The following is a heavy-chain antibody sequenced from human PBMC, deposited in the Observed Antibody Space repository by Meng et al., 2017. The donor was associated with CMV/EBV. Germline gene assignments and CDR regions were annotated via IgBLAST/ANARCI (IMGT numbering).Heavy chain of an antibody. V-gene: IGHV4-39*07. Sequence: GSLRLSCTVSGGSISSSSYYWGWIRQPPGKGLEWIGEINHSGSTNYNPSLKSRVTISVDTSKNQFSLKLSSVTAADTAVYYCARGQKYCSGGSCYSGTLGYWGQGTLVTVSS. J-gene: IGHJ4*02. CDR3: ARGQKYCSGGSCYSGTLGY. CDR1: GGSISSSSYY. D-gene: IGHD2-15*01. CDR2: INHSGST.